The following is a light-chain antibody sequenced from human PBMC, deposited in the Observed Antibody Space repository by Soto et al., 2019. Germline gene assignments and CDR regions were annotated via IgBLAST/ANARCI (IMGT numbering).Light chain of an antibody. V-gene: IGLV1-40*01. CDR1: SSNIGAGYD. J-gene: IGLJ1*01. Sequence: QSVLTQPPSVSGAPGQRVTISCTGSSSNIGAGYDVHWYQQLPGTAPKLLIYGNSNRPSGVPDRFSGSKSGTSASLAITGRRAADEADYYCQSYDRSLSGYVFGTGTKLTVL. CDR3: QSYDRSLSGYV. CDR2: GNS.